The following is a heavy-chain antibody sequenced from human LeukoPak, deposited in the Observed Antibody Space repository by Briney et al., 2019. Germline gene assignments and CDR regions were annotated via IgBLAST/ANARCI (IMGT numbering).Heavy chain of an antibody. CDR2: FFTNGNT. J-gene: IGHJ4*02. CDR3: TRGLAPDPGYFDS. D-gene: IGHD1-14*01. Sequence: GGSLRLSCVVSGFSVSSNYMSWVLQAPGKGLEWVSSFFTNGNTYYADSVKGRFTISRDNSKNTVYLQMNRLRAEDTAVYYCTRGLAPDPGYFDSWGQGTLVTVSS. CDR1: GFSVSSNY. V-gene: IGHV3-53*01.